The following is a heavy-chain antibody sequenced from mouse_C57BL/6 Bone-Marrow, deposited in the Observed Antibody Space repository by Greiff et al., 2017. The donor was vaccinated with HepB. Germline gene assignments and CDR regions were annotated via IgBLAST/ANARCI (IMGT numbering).Heavy chain of an antibody. D-gene: IGHD1-1*01. J-gene: IGHJ2*01. CDR2: IDPENGDT. Sequence: VQLQQSGAELVRPGASVKLSCTASGFNIKDDYMHWVKQRPEQGLEWIGWIDPENGDTEYASKFQGKATITADTSSNTAYLQLSSLTSEDTAVYYCTTGGPAVVAGGDYWGQGTTLTVSS. V-gene: IGHV14-4*01. CDR3: TTGGPAVVAGGDY. CDR1: GFNIKDDY.